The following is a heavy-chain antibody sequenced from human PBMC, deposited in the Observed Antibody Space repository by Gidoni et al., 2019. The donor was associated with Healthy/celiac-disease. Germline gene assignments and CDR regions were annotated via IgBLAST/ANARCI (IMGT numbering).Heavy chain of an antibody. Sequence: QVQLQQWGAGLLKPSETLSLTCAVYGGSFSGYYWSWIRQPPGKGLEWIGEINHSGSTNYNPSLKSRVTISVDTSKNQFSLKLSSVTAADTAVYYWARRTINIVATRSPFDYWGQGTLVTVSS. V-gene: IGHV4-34*01. D-gene: IGHD5-12*01. J-gene: IGHJ4*02. CDR1: GGSFSGYY. CDR2: INHSGST. CDR3: ARRTINIVATRSPFDY.